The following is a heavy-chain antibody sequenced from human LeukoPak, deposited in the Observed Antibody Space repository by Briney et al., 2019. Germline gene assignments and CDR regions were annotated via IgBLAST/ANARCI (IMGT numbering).Heavy chain of an antibody. V-gene: IGHV4-34*01. CDR2: INHSGST. D-gene: IGHD3-3*01. Sequence: TSETLSLTCAVYGGSFSGYYWSWIRQPPRKGLEWIGEINHSGSTNYNPSLKSRVTISVYTSKNQFSLKLSSVTAADTAVYYCARDRNRYYDFWSGRNWFDPWGQGTLVTVSS. CDR1: GGSFSGYY. CDR3: ARDRNRYYDFWSGRNWFDP. J-gene: IGHJ5*02.